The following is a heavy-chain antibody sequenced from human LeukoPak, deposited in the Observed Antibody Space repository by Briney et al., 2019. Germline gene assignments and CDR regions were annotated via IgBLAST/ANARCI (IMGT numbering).Heavy chain of an antibody. D-gene: IGHD2-15*01. CDR3: AKAGYCGGASCKFDY. Sequence: GGSLRLSCAASGFTFSTYGVYWVRQAPGKGLEWVSVIYSGGSTYYADSVKGRFTISRDNSKNTLYLQMNSLRAEDTAVYYCAKAGYCGGASCKFDYWGQGTLVTVSS. J-gene: IGHJ4*02. CDR2: IYSGGST. CDR1: GFTFSTYG. V-gene: IGHV3-53*01.